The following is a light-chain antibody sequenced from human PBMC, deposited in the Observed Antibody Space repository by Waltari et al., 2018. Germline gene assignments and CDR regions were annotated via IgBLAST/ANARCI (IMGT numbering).Light chain of an antibody. V-gene: IGKV3-11*01. J-gene: IGKJ4*01. CDR1: QTVQNY. CDR3: QQRKNWPVT. CDR2: DTF. Sequence: EFVLPQSPSSLSLSPGAWPPLSCRASQTVQNYVAWYQQKPGQAPRLLIYDTFARASGIPARFSGSGSGTDFTLTISSLDPEDFAVYYCQQRKNWPVTFGGGTKVDLK.